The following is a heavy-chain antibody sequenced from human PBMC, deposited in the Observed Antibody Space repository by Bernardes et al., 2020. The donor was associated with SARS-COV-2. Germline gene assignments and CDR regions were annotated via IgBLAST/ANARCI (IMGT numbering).Heavy chain of an antibody. Sequence: GGSLRLSCAASGFTFSSYWMHWVRQIPGRGLVWLSRISTDGRTTNYADSVEGRFTISRDNAKNTLWLKMNSLGADDTAVYYCARGASSGYRIDYWGPGTLVTVSS. CDR2: ISTDGRTT. CDR1: GFTFSSYW. CDR3: ARGASSGYRIDY. D-gene: IGHD3-22*01. J-gene: IGHJ4*02. V-gene: IGHV3-74*01.